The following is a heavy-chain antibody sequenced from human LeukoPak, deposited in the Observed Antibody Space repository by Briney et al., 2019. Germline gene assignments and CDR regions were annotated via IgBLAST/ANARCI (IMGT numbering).Heavy chain of an antibody. CDR3: VANWGY. Sequence: GRSLRLSCAASGFTFSSYAMHWVRQVPGKGLVWVSRINSDGSSTSYADSVQGRFTISRDNAKNTLYLQMNSLRAEDTAVYYCVANWGYWGQGTLVTVSS. D-gene: IGHD7-27*01. V-gene: IGHV3-74*01. CDR2: INSDGSST. J-gene: IGHJ4*02. CDR1: GFTFSSYA.